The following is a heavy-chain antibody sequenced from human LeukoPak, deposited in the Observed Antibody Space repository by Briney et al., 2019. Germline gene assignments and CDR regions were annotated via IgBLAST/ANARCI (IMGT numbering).Heavy chain of an antibody. V-gene: IGHV3-33*01. CDR3: ATTVGYCSTTTCYLDFDS. J-gene: IGHJ4*02. CDR1: GFMFSSYG. CDR2: IWYDGGKK. D-gene: IGHD2-2*01. Sequence: SGGPLRLSCAASGFMFSSYGMHWVRQAPGKGLEWVAVIWYDGGKKYYADSVKGRFTISRDNSQNTLYLEMSSLRAEDTAIYYCATTVGYCSTTTCYLDFDSWGQGTLVTVSS.